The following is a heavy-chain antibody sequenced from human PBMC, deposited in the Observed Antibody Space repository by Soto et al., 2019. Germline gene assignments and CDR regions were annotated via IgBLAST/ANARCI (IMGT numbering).Heavy chain of an antibody. D-gene: IGHD5-12*01. CDR3: ARENKVEMATITALAEYFQH. V-gene: IGHV1-46*01. CDR2: INPSGGST. CDR1: GYTFTSYY. J-gene: IGHJ1*01. Sequence: ASVKVSCKASGYTFTSYYMHWVRQAPGQGLEWMGIINPSGGSTSYAQKFQGRVTMTRDTSTSTVYMELSSLRSEDTAVYYCARENKVEMATITALAEYFQHWGQGTLVTVSS.